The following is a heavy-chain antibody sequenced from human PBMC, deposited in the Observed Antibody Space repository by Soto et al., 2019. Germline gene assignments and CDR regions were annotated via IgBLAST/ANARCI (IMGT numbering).Heavy chain of an antibody. V-gene: IGHV1-69*13. J-gene: IGHJ6*02. CDR1: GGTFSSYA. D-gene: IGHD1-1*01. Sequence: SVKVSCKASGGTFSSYAISWVRQAPGQGLEWMGGIIPIFGTANYAQKFQGRVTITADESTSTAYMELSSLRSEDTAVYYCERGNWNDVTFYYGMDVWGQGTTVIVS. CDR3: ERGNWNDVTFYYGMDV. CDR2: IIPIFGTA.